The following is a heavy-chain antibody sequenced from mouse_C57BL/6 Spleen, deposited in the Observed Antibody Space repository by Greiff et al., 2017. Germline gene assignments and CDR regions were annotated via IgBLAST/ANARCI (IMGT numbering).Heavy chain of an antibody. J-gene: IGHJ4*01. CDR2: LDPSDSYT. Sequence: VQLQQPGAELVMPGASVKLSCKASGYTFTSYWMHWVKQRPGQGLEWIGELDPSDSYTNYNQKFKGKSTLTVDKSSSTAYMQLSSLTSEDSAVYYCARGGIYYGNFYAMDYWGQGTSVTVSS. D-gene: IGHD2-1*01. CDR1: GYTFTSYW. CDR3: ARGGIYYGNFYAMDY. V-gene: IGHV1-69*01.